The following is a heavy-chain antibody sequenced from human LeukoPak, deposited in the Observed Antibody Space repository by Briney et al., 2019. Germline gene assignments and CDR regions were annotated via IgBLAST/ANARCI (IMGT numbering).Heavy chain of an antibody. D-gene: IGHD3-10*01. V-gene: IGHV3-21*01. Sequence: GGSLRLSCAASGFTFSSYSMNWVRQAPGKGLEWVSSMSSSSSYIYYAESVKGRFTISRDDAKNSLYLQMSSLRAEDTAVYYCARDRAGRKAWVEFDPWGQGTLVTVSS. CDR2: MSSSSSYI. J-gene: IGHJ5*02. CDR1: GFTFSSYS. CDR3: ARDRAGRKAWVEFDP.